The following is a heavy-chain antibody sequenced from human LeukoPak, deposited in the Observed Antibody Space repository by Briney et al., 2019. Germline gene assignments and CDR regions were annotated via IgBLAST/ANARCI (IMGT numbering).Heavy chain of an antibody. Sequence: GGSLRLSCAASGFPFTSYGFHWVRQAPGKGLEWVAVIWYDGSKKYYADSVKGRFTISRDDSKNTVYLQMNSLRAEDTAVYYCARDDALTWDVRGKGTTVTVSS. J-gene: IGHJ6*04. D-gene: IGHD2-2*01. CDR3: ARDDALTWDV. V-gene: IGHV3-33*01. CDR1: GFPFTSYG. CDR2: IWYDGSKK.